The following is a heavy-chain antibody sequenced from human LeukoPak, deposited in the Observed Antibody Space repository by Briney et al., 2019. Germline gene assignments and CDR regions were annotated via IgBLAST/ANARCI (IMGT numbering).Heavy chain of an antibody. CDR3: ARVRDGYKNYYYYYGMDV. J-gene: IGHJ6*02. CDR2: IIPILGIA. D-gene: IGHD5-24*01. Sequence: GASVKVSCKASGGTFSSYAISWVRQAPGQGLEWMGRIIPILGIANYAQKFQGRVTITADKSTSTAYMELSSLRSEDTAVYYCARVRDGYKNYYYYYGMDVWGQGTTVTVSS. V-gene: IGHV1-69*04. CDR1: GGTFSSYA.